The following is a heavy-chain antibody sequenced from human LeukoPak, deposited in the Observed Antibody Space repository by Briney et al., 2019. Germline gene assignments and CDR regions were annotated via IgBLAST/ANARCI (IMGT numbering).Heavy chain of an antibody. V-gene: IGHV3-15*01. CDR1: GFTFSSYA. J-gene: IGHJ4*02. CDR2: IKSKTDGGTT. CDR3: TTAPAAYTFDY. D-gene: IGHD2-2*01. Sequence: NPGGSLRLSCAASGFTFSSYAMSWVRQAPGKGLEWVGRIKSKTDGGTTEYAAPVKGRFSISRDDSENTLYLQMNSLKTEDTAVYYCTTAPAAYTFDYWGQGTLVTVSS.